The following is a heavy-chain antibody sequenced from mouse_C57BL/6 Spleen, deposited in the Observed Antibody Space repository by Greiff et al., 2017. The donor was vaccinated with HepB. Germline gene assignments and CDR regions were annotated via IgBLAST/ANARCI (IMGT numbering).Heavy chain of an antibody. CDR2: INPNYGTT. J-gene: IGHJ4*01. CDR3: ARLLYGSSPYYAMDY. V-gene: IGHV1-39*01. Sequence: VQLKESGPELVKPGASVKISCKASGYSFTDYNMNWVKQSNGKSLEWIGVINPNYGTTSYNQKFKGKATLTVDQSSSTAYMQLNSLTSEDSAVYYCARLLYGSSPYYAMDYWGQGTSVTVSS. D-gene: IGHD1-1*01. CDR1: GYSFTDYN.